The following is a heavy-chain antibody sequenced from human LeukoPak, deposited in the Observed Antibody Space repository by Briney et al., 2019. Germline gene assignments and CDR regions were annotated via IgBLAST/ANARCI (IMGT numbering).Heavy chain of an antibody. CDR3: VKDVSTGWSFDS. CDR2: ISYDGSDK. V-gene: IGHV3-30*02. D-gene: IGHD6-19*01. J-gene: IGHJ4*02. CDR1: GFTYNNYG. Sequence: GGSLRVTCAASGFTYNNYGMHWVRQAPGKGLEWVTFISYDGSDKSYADSVKCRFIISRDNSKKTLYVQMNSLTTDDTAVYYCVKDVSTGWSFDSWGQGTLVTVSS.